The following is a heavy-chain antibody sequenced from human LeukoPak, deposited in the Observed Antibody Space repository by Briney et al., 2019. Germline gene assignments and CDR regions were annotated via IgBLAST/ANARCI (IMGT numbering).Heavy chain of an antibody. CDR3: VPWTDYYGSGSYMFPDHYMDV. CDR1: GGTFSSYA. J-gene: IGHJ6*03. D-gene: IGHD3-10*01. CDR2: IIPIFGTA. V-gene: IGHV1-69*05. Sequence: ASVKVSCKASGGTFSSYAISWVRQAPGQGLEWMGGIIPIFGTANYAQKFQGRVTITTDESTSTAYMELSSLRSEDTAVYYCVPWTDYYGSGSYMFPDHYMDVWGKGTTVTVSS.